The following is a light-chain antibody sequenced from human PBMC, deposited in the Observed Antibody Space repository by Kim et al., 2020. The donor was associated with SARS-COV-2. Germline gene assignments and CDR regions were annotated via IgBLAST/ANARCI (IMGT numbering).Light chain of an antibody. CDR1: QSISSY. J-gene: IGKJ2*01. CDR2: AAS. CDR3: QQSYSTPYT. Sequence: DIQMTQSPSSLSASVGDRVTITCRASQSISSYLNWYQQKPGKAPKLLIYAASSLQSGVPSRFSGSGSGTDFTLTISSLQPEDFATYYCQQSYSTPYTFGQGTELDI. V-gene: IGKV1-39*01.